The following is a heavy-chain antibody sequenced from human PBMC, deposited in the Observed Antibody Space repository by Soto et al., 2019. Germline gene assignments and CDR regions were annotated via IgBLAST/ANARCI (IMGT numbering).Heavy chain of an antibody. Sequence: GASVKVSCKASGYTFTNHAIHWVRQAPGQRLEWMGWNNPGNGYTKYSQDLQGRVAFTRDTSASIAYMELTSLTSEDMAVYYCARDVCSGFRCPFDSGMDVWGQGTTVTV. J-gene: IGHJ6*02. D-gene: IGHD2-15*01. CDR1: GYTFTNHA. CDR3: ARDVCSGFRCPFDSGMDV. V-gene: IGHV1-3*02. CDR2: NNPGNGYT.